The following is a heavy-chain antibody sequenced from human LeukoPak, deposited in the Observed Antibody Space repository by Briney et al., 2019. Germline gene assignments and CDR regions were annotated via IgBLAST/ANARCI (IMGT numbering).Heavy chain of an antibody. V-gene: IGHV4-61*02. CDR1: GGSISSGSYY. Sequence: SQTLSLTCTVSGGSISSGSYYWSWIRQPAGKGLEWIGRIYTSGSTNYNPSLKSRVTISVDTSKNQFSLKLSSVTAADTAVYYCATFRRGLSSGSYSIWGQGTMVTVSS. J-gene: IGHJ3*02. CDR3: ATFRRGLSSGSYSI. CDR2: IYTSGST. D-gene: IGHD1-26*01.